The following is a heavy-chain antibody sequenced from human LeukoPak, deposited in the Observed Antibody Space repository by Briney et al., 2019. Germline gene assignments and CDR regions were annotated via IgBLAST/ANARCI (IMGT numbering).Heavy chain of an antibody. V-gene: IGHV3-30*02. J-gene: IGHJ6*03. CDR1: GFTVSSNY. Sequence: PGGSLRLSCAASGFTVSSNYMSWVRQAPGKGLEWVAFIRYDGSNKYYADSVKGRFTISRDNSKNALYLQMNSLRAEDTAVYYCAKDTRPPYYGSGSNDYYMDVWGKGTTVTVSS. CDR2: IRYDGSNK. CDR3: AKDTRPPYYGSGSNDYYMDV. D-gene: IGHD3-10*01.